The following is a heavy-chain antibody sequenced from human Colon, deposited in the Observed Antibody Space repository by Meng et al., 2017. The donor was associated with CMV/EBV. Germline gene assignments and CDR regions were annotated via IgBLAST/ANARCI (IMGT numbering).Heavy chain of an antibody. D-gene: IGHD3-10*01. CDR2: VLYDGSRK. CDR1: GFTFSDYG. CDR3: VKDQCRG. Sequence: QGQLVDAGGGVVQPGGSLRLSCAASGFTFSDYGMHWLRQAPGKGLEWVAFVLYDGSRKYYGDSVKGRFSISRDNSKSTLYLQMNSLRADDMAVYYCVKDQCRGWGQGTLVTVSS. V-gene: IGHV3-30*02. J-gene: IGHJ4*02.